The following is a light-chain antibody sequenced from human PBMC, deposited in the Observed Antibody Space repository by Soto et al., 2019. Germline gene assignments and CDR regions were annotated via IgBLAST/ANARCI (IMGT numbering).Light chain of an antibody. V-gene: IGLV2-11*01. CDR3: ISQRTPSSSV. J-gene: IGLJ1*01. CDR2: DVS. CDR1: GSDVAAYNY. Sequence: QSALPQPRSVSGSPGQSVNISCTGTGSDVAAYNYVSWYQQHSGKAPKFMIYDVSKRPSGVPDRLSGSKSGNTDSLTISGPQALDDVVYFLISQRTPSSSVF.